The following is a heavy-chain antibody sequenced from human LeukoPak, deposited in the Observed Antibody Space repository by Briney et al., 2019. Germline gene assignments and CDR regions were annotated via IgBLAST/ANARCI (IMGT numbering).Heavy chain of an antibody. CDR1: GFTFSSYS. J-gene: IGHJ4*02. CDR3: AVEGSSSSYFDY. D-gene: IGHD1-26*01. CDR2: ISSSSSYI. V-gene: IGHV3-21*01. Sequence: GGSLRLSCAASGFTFSSYSMSWVRQAPGKGLEWVSSISSSSSYIYYADSVKGRFTISRDNAKNSLYLQMNSLRAEDTAVYYCAVEGSSSSYFDYWGQGTLVTVSS.